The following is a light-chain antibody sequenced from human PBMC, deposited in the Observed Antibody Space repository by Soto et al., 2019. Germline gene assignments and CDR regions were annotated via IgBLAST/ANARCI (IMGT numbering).Light chain of an antibody. Sequence: IVLTQSPGTLSLSPGERTTLSCRASQSISRYLAWYQQKPGQRPRLLIYGASSRATGTPDRFSGSGSGTAFTLTINRLEPEDFALYYCQQYGSSPPTFGQGTKVEIK. V-gene: IGKV3-20*01. J-gene: IGKJ1*01. CDR2: GAS. CDR3: QQYGSSPPT. CDR1: QSISRY.